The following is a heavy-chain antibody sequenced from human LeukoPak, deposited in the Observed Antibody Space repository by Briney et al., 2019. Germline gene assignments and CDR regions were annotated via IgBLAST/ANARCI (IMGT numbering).Heavy chain of an antibody. D-gene: IGHD3-22*01. CDR3: ARVSYYYDSSGYWAPGAFDI. V-gene: IGHV3-20*04. J-gene: IGHJ3*02. Sequence: GGSLRLSCAASGFTFSSYGMNWVRQAPGKGLEWVSGINWNGGSTGYADSVKGRFTISRDNAKNSLYLQMNSLRAEDTALYYCARVSYYYDSSGYWAPGAFDIWGQGTMVTVSS. CDR1: GFTFSSYG. CDR2: INWNGGST.